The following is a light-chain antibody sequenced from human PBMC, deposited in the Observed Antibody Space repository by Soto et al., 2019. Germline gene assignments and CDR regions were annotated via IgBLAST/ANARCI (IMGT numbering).Light chain of an antibody. CDR2: DAS. CDR1: QSVSNS. CDR3: QQRYTWPS. V-gene: IGKV3-11*01. J-gene: IGKJ3*01. Sequence: ETVLTQSPATLSLSPGERAILSCRASQSVSNSLAWYQQKPGQAPRLLIYDASNRATGVPARFSGSGSGTDFTLTITRLEPGDFAVYYCQQRYTWPSFGPGTKVDIK.